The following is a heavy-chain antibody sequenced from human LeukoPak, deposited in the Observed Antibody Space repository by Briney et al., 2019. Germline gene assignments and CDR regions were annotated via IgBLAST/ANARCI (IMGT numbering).Heavy chain of an antibody. V-gene: IGHV3-30*04. J-gene: IGHJ5*02. CDR3: AREVVAATSRWFDP. D-gene: IGHD2-15*01. Sequence: GGSLRLSCAASGFTFSSYVMHWVRQAPGKGLEWVAIISYDGSNEYYADSVKGRFTISRDNAKNSLYLQMNSLRAEDTAVYYCAREVVAATSRWFDPWGQGTLVTVSS. CDR1: GFTFSSYV. CDR2: ISYDGSNE.